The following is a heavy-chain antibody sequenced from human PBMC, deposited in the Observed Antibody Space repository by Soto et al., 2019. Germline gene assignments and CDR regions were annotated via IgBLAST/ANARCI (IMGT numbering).Heavy chain of an antibody. CDR3: ARVAPDLVAANWFDP. D-gene: IGHD2-15*01. J-gene: IGHJ5*02. CDR2: IYYSGST. CDR1: GGSISSGGYY. Sequence: QVQLQESGPGLVKPSQTLSLTCTASGGSISSGGYYWSWIRQHPGKGLEWIGYIYYSGSTYYNPSLKSRVTISVDTSKNQFSLKLSSVTAADTAVYYCARVAPDLVAANWFDPWGQGTLVTVSS. V-gene: IGHV4-31*03.